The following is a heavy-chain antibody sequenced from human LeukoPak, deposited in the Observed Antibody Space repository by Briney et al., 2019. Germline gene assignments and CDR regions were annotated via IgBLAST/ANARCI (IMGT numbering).Heavy chain of an antibody. CDR1: GGSISSHY. CDR2: IYYSGST. D-gene: IGHD3-3*01. Sequence: MPSETLSLTCTVSGGSISSHYWSWIRQPPGKGLEWIGYIYYSGSTNYNPSLKSRVTISVDTSKNQFSLKLSSVTAADTAVYYCARVSDFWSGHTRYYFDYWGQGTLVTVSS. V-gene: IGHV4-59*11. J-gene: IGHJ4*02. CDR3: ARVSDFWSGHTRYYFDY.